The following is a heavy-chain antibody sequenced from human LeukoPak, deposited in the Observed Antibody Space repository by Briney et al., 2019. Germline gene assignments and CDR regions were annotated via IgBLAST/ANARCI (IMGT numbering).Heavy chain of an antibody. Sequence: PSQTLSLTCDVSGYSISSGYYWGWIRQPPGKELEWIGSIYHSGSTYYNPSLKSRVTISVDTSKNQFSLKLSCVTAADTAVYYCAATPRYCSSTSCWGHWGQGTQVTVSS. D-gene: IGHD2-2*01. J-gene: IGHJ4*02. CDR2: IYHSGST. V-gene: IGHV4-38-2*01. CDR1: GYSISSGYY. CDR3: AATPRYCSSTSCWGH.